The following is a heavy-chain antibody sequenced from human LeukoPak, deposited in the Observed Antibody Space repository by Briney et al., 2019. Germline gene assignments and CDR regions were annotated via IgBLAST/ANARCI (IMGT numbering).Heavy chain of an antibody. CDR2: IKQDSSKK. CDR1: GFPFSSYW. Sequence: GGSLRLSCVASGFPFSSYWMTWVRQAPGKGLEWVANIKQDSSKKSYVDSVKGRFTISRDNAKNSLYLQMSNLRAEDTAVYFCARGGGSDVWGQGATVTVSS. J-gene: IGHJ6*02. V-gene: IGHV3-7*03. D-gene: IGHD2-15*01. CDR3: ARGGGSDV.